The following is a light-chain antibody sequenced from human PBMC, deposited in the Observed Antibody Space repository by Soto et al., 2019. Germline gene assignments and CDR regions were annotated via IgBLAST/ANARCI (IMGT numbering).Light chain of an antibody. CDR3: QSYDSSNPVV. Sequence: NFMLTQPHSVSESPGKTVTISCTRSSGSIASNYVQWYQQRPGSAPATVIYEHNQRPSGVPARFSGSIDSSSNSAALTISGLKTEDEADYCCQSYDSSNPVVFGGGTKLTVL. CDR2: EHN. J-gene: IGLJ2*01. CDR1: SGSIASNY. V-gene: IGLV6-57*04.